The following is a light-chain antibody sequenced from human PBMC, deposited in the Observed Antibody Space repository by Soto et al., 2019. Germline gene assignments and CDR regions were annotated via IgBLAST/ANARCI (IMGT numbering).Light chain of an antibody. CDR1: QSLSSN. Sequence: EIVMTQSPGTLSVSPGERATLSCRASQSLSSNLAWYQQKPGQAPRLLIYGASTRATGIPARFSGSGSGTEFTLTISSLQSEDFAVYYCQQYGSSPRTFGQGTKVDIK. V-gene: IGKV3-15*01. CDR3: QQYGSSPRT. J-gene: IGKJ1*01. CDR2: GAS.